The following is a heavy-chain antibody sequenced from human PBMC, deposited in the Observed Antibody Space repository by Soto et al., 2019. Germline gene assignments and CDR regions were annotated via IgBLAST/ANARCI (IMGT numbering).Heavy chain of an antibody. CDR2: ISYDGSNK. D-gene: IGHD3-22*01. CDR3: ARDRKIVVVTSAPEYFQH. J-gene: IGHJ1*01. CDR1: GLTFSSYA. Sequence: GGSLRLSCAASGLTFSSYAMHWVRQAPGKGLEWVAVISYDGSNKYYAESVKGRFTISRDNSKNTLYLQMNSLRAEDTAVYYCARDRKIVVVTSAPEYFQHWGQGTLVTVSS. V-gene: IGHV3-30-3*01.